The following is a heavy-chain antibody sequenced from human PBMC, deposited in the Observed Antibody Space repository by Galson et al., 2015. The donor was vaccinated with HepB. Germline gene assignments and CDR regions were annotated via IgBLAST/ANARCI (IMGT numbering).Heavy chain of an antibody. Sequence: SLRLSCAASGFTFSRHWMSWVRQAPGKGLEWVANINQLGSEKYYVDSVKGRFTISRDNAKNSLYLQKNSLRAEDTALYYCARDRAVITLGAFDYWGQGTLVTVSS. CDR1: GFTFSRHW. CDR2: INQLGSEK. D-gene: IGHD3-16*01. V-gene: IGHV3-7*01. CDR3: ARDRAVITLGAFDY. J-gene: IGHJ4*02.